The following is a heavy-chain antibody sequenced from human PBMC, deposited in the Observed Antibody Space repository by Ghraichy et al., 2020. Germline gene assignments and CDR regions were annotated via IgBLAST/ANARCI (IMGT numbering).Heavy chain of an antibody. CDR2: IRYDGSNK. Sequence: GGSLRLSCAASGFTFSSYGMHWVRQAPGKGLEWVAFIRYDGSNKYYADSVKGRFTISRDNSKNTLYLQMNSLRAEDTAVYYCASWDNQLDAFDIWGQGTMVTVSS. V-gene: IGHV3-30*02. D-gene: IGHD1-26*01. CDR1: GFTFSSYG. CDR3: ASWDNQLDAFDI. J-gene: IGHJ3*02.